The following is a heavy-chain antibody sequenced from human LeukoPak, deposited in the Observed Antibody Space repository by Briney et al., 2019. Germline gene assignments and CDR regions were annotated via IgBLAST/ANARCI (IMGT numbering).Heavy chain of an antibody. D-gene: IGHD3-3*01. J-gene: IGHJ4*02. CDR2: IYYSGST. Sequence: PSETLSLTCTVSGGSISSYYWSWIRQPPGKGLEWIGYIYYSGSTNYNPSLKSRVTISVDTSKNQFSLKLSSVTAADTAVYYCARVRGDFWSGPFDYWGQGTLVTVSS. CDR1: GGSISSYY. V-gene: IGHV4-59*01. CDR3: ARVRGDFWSGPFDY.